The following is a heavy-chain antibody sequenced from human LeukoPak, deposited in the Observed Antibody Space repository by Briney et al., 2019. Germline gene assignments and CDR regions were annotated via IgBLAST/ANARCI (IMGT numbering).Heavy chain of an antibody. CDR3: ARRGVFSSGWYPVPFQH. V-gene: IGHV4-61*02. D-gene: IGHD6-19*01. CDR2: IYTSGST. J-gene: IGHJ1*01. Sequence: SETLSLTCTVSGGSISSGSYYWSWIRQPAGKGLEWIGRIYTSGSTNYNPSLKSRVTISVDTSKNQFSLKLSSVTAADTAVYYCARRGVFSSGWYPVPFQHWGQGTLVTVSS. CDR1: GGSISSGSYY.